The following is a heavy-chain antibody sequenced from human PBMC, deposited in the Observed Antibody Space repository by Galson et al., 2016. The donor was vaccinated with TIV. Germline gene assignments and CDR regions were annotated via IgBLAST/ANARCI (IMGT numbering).Heavy chain of an antibody. J-gene: IGHJ4*02. V-gene: IGHV3-33*01. Sequence: SLRLSCAASGFTFKYHGIHWVRQAPGKGLEWLAYAWYDERSAYYADSVKGRFTISRDNSKNTVFLQMDSLRAEDTAVYYCARNFPIDDPLAAYYFDYWGQGTLVTVSS. CDR2: AWYDERSA. CDR3: ARNFPIDDPLAAYYFDY. D-gene: IGHD3-9*01. CDR1: GFTFKYHG.